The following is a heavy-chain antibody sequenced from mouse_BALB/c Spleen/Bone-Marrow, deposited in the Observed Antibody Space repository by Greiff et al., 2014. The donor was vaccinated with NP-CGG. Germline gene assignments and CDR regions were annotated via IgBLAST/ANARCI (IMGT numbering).Heavy chain of an antibody. Sequence: QVQLQQSGPELVRPGVSVKISCKGSGYTFTDYAMHWVKQSHAKSLEWIGVISTYPGNTNYNQKFKGKATMTVDKSSSTAYMELARLTSEDSAIYYCARGRYDFAYWGQGTLVTVSA. J-gene: IGHJ3*01. D-gene: IGHD2-3*01. CDR3: ARGRYDFAY. CDR1: GYTFTDYA. CDR2: ISTYPGNT. V-gene: IGHV1-67*01.